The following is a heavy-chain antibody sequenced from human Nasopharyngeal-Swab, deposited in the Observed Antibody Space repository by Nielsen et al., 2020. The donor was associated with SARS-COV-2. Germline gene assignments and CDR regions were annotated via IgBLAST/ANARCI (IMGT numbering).Heavy chain of an antibody. CDR3: ARAPRITIFGVVQAFDI. CDR2: IYYSGST. Sequence: WIRQPPGKGPEWIGYIYYSGSTYYNPPLKSRVTISVDTSKNQFSLKLSSVTAADTAVYYCARAPRITIFGVVQAFDIWGQGTMVTVSS. V-gene: IGHV4-31*02. D-gene: IGHD3-3*01. J-gene: IGHJ3*02.